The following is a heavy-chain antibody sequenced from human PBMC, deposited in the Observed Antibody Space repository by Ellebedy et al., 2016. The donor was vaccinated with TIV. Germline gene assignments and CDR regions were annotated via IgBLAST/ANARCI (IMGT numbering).Heavy chain of an antibody. CDR3: ARGLRNQPIPYFDY. CDR1: GGSISSGGYY. J-gene: IGHJ4*02. Sequence: SETLSLXXTVSGGSISSGGYYWSWIRQHPGKGLEWIGYIYYSGSTYYNPSLKSRVTISVDTSKNQFSLKLSSVTAADTAVYYCARGLRNQPIPYFDYWGQGTLVTVSS. CDR2: IYYSGST. V-gene: IGHV4-31*03. D-gene: IGHD5-12*01.